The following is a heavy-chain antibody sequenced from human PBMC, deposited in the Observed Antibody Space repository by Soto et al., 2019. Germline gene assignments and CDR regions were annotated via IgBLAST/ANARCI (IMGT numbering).Heavy chain of an antibody. Sequence: QVQLVQSGAEVKKPGSSVKVSCKASGGTFSSYAISWVRQAPGQGLEWMGGIIPIFGTANYAQKFQGRVTITADKSTSTADMDLSSLRSEDTAVYYCARGWGGNVGATSNPYYYYGMDVWGQGTTVTVSS. CDR2: IIPIFGTA. CDR3: ARGWGGNVGATSNPYYYYGMDV. J-gene: IGHJ6*02. CDR1: GGTFSSYA. V-gene: IGHV1-69*06. D-gene: IGHD3-16*01.